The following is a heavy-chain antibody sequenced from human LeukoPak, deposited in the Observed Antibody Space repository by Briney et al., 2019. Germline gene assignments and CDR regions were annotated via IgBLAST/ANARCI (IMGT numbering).Heavy chain of an antibody. CDR2: IKQDGSEK. V-gene: IGHV3-7*01. CDR1: GFTFSSYW. CDR3: ARDRDSSGYYYYYYYHMDV. J-gene: IGHJ6*03. D-gene: IGHD3-22*01. Sequence: GGSLRLSCAASGFTFSSYWMSWVRQAPGKGVEWVANIKQDGSEKYYVDSVKGRFTISRDNAKNSLYLQMNSLRAEDTAVYYCARDRDSSGYYYYYYYHMDVWGKGTTVTISS.